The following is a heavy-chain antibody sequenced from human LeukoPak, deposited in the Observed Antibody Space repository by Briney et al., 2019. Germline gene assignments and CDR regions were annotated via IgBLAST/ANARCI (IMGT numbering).Heavy chain of an antibody. V-gene: IGHV3-7*01. J-gene: IGHJ4*02. Sequence: PGGSLRLSCAASGFTFSDFYISWVRESPGKGLEWVASINQDGTGKYYVASVKGRFTISRDNAKKSVWLQMTSLRADDTAVYYCARSLWPEEYWGQGTLVTVSS. CDR2: INQDGTGK. CDR3: ARSLWPEEY. D-gene: IGHD3-16*01. CDR1: GFTFSDFY.